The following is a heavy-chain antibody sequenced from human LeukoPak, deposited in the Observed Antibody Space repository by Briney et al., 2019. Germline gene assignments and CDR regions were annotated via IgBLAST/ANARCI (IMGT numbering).Heavy chain of an antibody. CDR3: ARDQQWLDPARHDFDY. V-gene: IGHV1-18*01. D-gene: IGHD6-19*01. CDR1: GYTFISYG. Sequence: ASVKVSCKASGYTFISYGFSWVRQAPGQGLEWMGWISAYNGNTSYAQKLQGRVTMTTDTSTSTAYMELRNLRSDDTAVYYCARDQQWLDPARHDFDYWGQGTLVTVSS. CDR2: ISAYNGNT. J-gene: IGHJ4*02.